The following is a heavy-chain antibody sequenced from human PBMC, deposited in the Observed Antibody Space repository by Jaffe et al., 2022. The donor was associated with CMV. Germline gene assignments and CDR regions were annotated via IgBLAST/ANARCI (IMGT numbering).Heavy chain of an antibody. V-gene: IGHV4-31*03. Sequence: QVQLQESGPGLVKPSQTLSLTCTVSGGSISSGGYYWSWIRQHPGKGLEWIGYIYYSGSTYYNPSLKSRVTISVDTSKNQFSLKLSSVTAADTAVYYCARGGHYDILTGYHPGAFDIWGQGTMVTVSS. D-gene: IGHD3-9*01. CDR2: IYYSGST. J-gene: IGHJ3*02. CDR1: GGSISSGGYY. CDR3: ARGGHYDILTGYHPGAFDI.